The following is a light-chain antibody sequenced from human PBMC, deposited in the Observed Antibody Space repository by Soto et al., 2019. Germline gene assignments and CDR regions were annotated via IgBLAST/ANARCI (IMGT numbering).Light chain of an antibody. CDR3: QQYNKWLS. V-gene: IGKV3-15*01. J-gene: IGKJ4*01. CDR2: GAS. CDR1: QSVRSH. Sequence: EIVMTQSPATLSVSPGERATLSCRASQSVRSHLAWYQQRPGQAPRLLINGASTRATGIPARFNGSGSGTEFILTISSLQSEDFAVYYCQQYNKWLSFGGGTKVEIK.